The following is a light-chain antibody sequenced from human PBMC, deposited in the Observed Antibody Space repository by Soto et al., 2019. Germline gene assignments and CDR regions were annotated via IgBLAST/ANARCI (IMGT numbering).Light chain of an antibody. J-gene: IGLJ2*01. V-gene: IGLV3-1*01. Sequence: SYELTQPPSVSVSPGQTASITCSGDKLGDKYACWYQQKPGQSPVLVIYQDSKRPSGIPERFSGSNSGNPATLTTRGTQAMDEADYYCQAWDSSTVVFGGGTKVTVL. CDR1: KLGDKY. CDR2: QDS. CDR3: QAWDSSTVV.